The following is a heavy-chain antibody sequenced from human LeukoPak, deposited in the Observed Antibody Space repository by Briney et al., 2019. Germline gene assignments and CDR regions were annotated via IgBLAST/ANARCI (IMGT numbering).Heavy chain of an antibody. CDR2: IWYDGSNK. CDR1: GFTFSSYG. J-gene: IGHJ4*02. CDR3: ARRSTSCYAFDY. V-gene: IGHV3-33*01. Sequence: GGSLRLSCAASGFTFSSYGMHWVRQAPGKGLEWVAVIWYDGSNKYYADSVKGRFTISRDNSKNTLYLRMNSLRAEDTAVYYCARRSTSCYAFDYWGQGTLVTVSS. D-gene: IGHD2-2*01.